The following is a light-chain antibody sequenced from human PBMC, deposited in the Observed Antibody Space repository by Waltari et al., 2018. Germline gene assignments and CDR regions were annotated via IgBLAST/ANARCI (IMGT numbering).Light chain of an antibody. CDR2: WAS. Sequence: DIVMTQSPDSLAVSLGETATINCKSSQTVLYSDNNNYLGWYQQKLGQPPKVLIKWASTRESGVPDRFSGSGSGTDFTLTINNLQAEDVAIYYCQQYFGTPVTFGQGTKLEIK. J-gene: IGKJ2*01. V-gene: IGKV4-1*01. CDR1: QTVLYSDNNNY. CDR3: QQYFGTPVT.